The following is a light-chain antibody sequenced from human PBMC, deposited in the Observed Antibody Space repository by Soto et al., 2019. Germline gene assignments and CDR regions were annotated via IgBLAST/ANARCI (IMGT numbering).Light chain of an antibody. CDR2: EVS. CDR1: SSDVATYNY. Sequence: QSVLTQPRSVSGSPGQSVTISCTGTSSDVATYNYVSWYQQHPGKAPKLMIYEVSNRPSGVSNCFSGSKSGNTASLTISGLQAEDEADYYCSSYTSSSTRVFGTGTKVTVL. CDR3: SSYTSSSTRV. V-gene: IGLV2-14*01. J-gene: IGLJ1*01.